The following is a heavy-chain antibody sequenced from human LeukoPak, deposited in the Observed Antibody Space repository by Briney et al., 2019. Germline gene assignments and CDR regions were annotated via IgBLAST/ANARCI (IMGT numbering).Heavy chain of an antibody. D-gene: IGHD6-13*01. CDR3: ARTAAGTFFDY. CDR2: IYSGGYT. J-gene: IGHJ4*02. V-gene: IGHV3-53*01. CDR1: GFTVSSNY. Sequence: PGGSLRLSCAVSGFTVSSNYMSWVRQAPGKGLEWVSIIYSGGYTFYADSVTGRFTISRDNSKNTLYLQMNSLRAEDTAVYYCARTAAGTFFDYWGQGTLVTVSS.